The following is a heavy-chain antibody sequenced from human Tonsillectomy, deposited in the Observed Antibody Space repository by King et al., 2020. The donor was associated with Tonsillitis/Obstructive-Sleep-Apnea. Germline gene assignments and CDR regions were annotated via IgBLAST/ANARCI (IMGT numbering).Heavy chain of an antibody. D-gene: IGHD2-8*01. J-gene: IGHJ5*02. CDR1: GYSFTTYW. Sequence: QLVQSGAEVKKPGESLKISCQGSGYSFTTYWIAWVRQMPGKGLEWMGVIYPADSNTRYNPSFQGQVTISADKSISTAYLQWSSLKASDTAMYYCARRENENTNDNWFDPWGQGTLVTVSS. CDR2: IYPADSNT. V-gene: IGHV5-51*01. CDR3: ARRENENTNDNWFDP.